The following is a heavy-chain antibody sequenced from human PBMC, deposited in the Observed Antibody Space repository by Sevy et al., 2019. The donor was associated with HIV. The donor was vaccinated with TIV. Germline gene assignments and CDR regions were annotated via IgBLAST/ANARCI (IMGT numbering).Heavy chain of an antibody. J-gene: IGHJ5*02. CDR3: ARESPLGVELELSRPQNWFDP. CDR2: IYYSGST. V-gene: IGHV4-59*01. D-gene: IGHD1-7*01. Sequence: SETLSLTCTVFGGSISSYYWNWIRQPPGKGLEWIGYIYYSGSTNYNPSLKSRVTISVDMSKNQFSLKLSSVTAADTAVYYCARESPLGVELELSRPQNWFDPWGQGTLVTVSS. CDR1: GGSISSYY.